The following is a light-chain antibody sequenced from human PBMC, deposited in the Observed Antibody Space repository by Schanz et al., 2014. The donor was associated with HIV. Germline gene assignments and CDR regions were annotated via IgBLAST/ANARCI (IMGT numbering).Light chain of an antibody. Sequence: EIVLTQSPGTLSLSPGESATLFCGASQSVGSNYVAWYQQSPGQAPRLLIYGASSRATGIPDRFSGSGSGTDFTLTISGLQPEDFATYYCQQSYTTPRTFGQGTKLEIK. CDR1: QSVGSNY. V-gene: IGKV3-20*01. CDR2: GAS. CDR3: QQSYTTPRT. J-gene: IGKJ2*01.